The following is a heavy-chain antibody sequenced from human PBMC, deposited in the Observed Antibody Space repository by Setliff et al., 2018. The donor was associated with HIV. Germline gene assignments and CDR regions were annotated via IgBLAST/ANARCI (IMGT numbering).Heavy chain of an antibody. J-gene: IGHJ4*02. CDR3: AKEGGYCSGTTCFGFDY. Sequence: SETLSLTCTVSGGSISSSSYYWGWIRQPPGKGLEWIGSLHHSGNTHYKPSLKGRVTVSLDTSKKQLSLKLRSVTAADTAVYYCAKEGGYCSGTTCFGFDYWGQGTLVTVSS. D-gene: IGHD2-2*01. CDR2: LHHSGNT. V-gene: IGHV4-39*07. CDR1: GGSISSSSYY.